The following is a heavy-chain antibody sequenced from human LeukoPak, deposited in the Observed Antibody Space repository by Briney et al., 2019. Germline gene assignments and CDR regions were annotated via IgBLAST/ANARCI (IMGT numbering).Heavy chain of an antibody. D-gene: IGHD3-10*01. CDR2: ISYDGSNK. Sequence: GGSLRLSCAASGFTFSSYAMHWVRQAPGKGLEWVAVISYDGSNKYCADSVKGRFTISRDNSKNTLYLQMNSLRAEDTAVYYCAREYYGSGSFLDYWGQGTLVTVSS. J-gene: IGHJ4*02. V-gene: IGHV3-30*04. CDR1: GFTFSSYA. CDR3: AREYYGSGSFLDY.